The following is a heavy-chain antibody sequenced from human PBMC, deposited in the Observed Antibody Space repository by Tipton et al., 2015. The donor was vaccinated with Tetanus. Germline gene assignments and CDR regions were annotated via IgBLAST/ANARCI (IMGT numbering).Heavy chain of an antibody. V-gene: IGHV4-38-2*01. Sequence: TLSLTCVVSGYSISSGYYWGWIRQPPGKGPEWIASIYRSGSASYNPSLKSRVTISVDTSKNQFSLNLSSLTAADTAVYYCVRVPPLATVYFDYWGQGTLVTVSS. CDR2: IYRSGSA. J-gene: IGHJ4*02. CDR1: GYSISSGYY. CDR3: VRVPPLATVYFDY. D-gene: IGHD5-24*01.